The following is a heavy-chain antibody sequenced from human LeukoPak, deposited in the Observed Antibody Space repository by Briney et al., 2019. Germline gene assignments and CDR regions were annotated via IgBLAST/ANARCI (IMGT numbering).Heavy chain of an antibody. CDR1: GYSISSGYY. D-gene: IGHD6-6*01. CDR2: IYHSGST. Sequence: PSETLSLTCTVSGYSISSGYYWGWIRQPPGKGLERIGSIYHSGSTYYNPSLKSRVTILVDTSKNQFSLKLSSVTAADTAVYFCARDWGVEGRPGYMDVWGKGTTVTVSS. J-gene: IGHJ6*03. V-gene: IGHV4-38-2*02. CDR3: ARDWGVEGRPGYMDV.